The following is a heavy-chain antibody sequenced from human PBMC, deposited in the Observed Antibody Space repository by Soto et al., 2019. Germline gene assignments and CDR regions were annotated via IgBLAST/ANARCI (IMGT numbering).Heavy chain of an antibody. CDR2: ISYDGSNK. CDR1: GFTFSSYA. V-gene: IGHV3-30-3*01. CDR3: ARRTVVSLFDY. J-gene: IGHJ4*02. Sequence: QVQLVESGGGVVQPGRSLRLSCAASGFTFSSYAMHWVRQAPGKGLEWVAVISYDGSNKYYADSVKGRFTNSRDSSKNTLFLQMNSLTAEDTAVYYCARRTVVSLFDYWGQGTLVTVSS. D-gene: IGHD2-15*01.